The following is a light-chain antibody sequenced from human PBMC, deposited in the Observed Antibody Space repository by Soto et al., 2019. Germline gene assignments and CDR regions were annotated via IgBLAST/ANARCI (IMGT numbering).Light chain of an antibody. V-gene: IGLV2-11*01. CDR1: NSDVGNYNF. CDR3: CTYAGSFHQ. J-gene: IGLJ3*02. Sequence: QSALTQPRSVSGSPGQAVTISCTGTNSDVGNYNFVSWYQHHPGKAPNLMIYDVTKWPSGVPDRFSGSKSGNTASLTISGLQAEDEADYYCCTYAGSFHQFGGGTKLTVL. CDR2: DVT.